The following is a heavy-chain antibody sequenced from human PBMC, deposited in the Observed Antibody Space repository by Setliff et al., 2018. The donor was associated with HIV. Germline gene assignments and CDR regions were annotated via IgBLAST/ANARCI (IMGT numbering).Heavy chain of an antibody. CDR2: INHSGST. CDR1: GGSFSGYY. CDR3: ARLRVSSSSQTFDH. D-gene: IGHD6-6*01. V-gene: IGHV4-34*01. Sequence: SETLSLTCAVYGGSFSGYYWTWIRQPPGKGLEWIGEINHSGSTNDNPSLKSRVAMSVDTSKNQFSLDLTSVTPADTAVYYCARLRVSSSSQTFDHWGQGILVTVSS. J-gene: IGHJ4*02.